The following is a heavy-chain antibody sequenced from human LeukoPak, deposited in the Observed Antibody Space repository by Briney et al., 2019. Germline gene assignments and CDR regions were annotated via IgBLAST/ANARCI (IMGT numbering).Heavy chain of an antibody. J-gene: IGHJ4*02. CDR3: TRDGYSYGIDY. CDR2: IRSKAYGGTT. CDR1: GFTFGDYA. Sequence: GGSLRLSCTASGFTFGDYAMSWVRQAPGKGVEGVGFIRSKAYGGTTEYAASVKGRFTISRDDSKSIAYLQMNSLKTEDTAVYYWTRDGYSYGIDYWGQGTLVTVSS. D-gene: IGHD5-18*01. V-gene: IGHV3-49*04.